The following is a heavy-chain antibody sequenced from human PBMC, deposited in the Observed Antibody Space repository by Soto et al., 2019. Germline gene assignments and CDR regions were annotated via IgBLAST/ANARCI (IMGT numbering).Heavy chain of an antibody. Sequence: EVQLVESGGGLVQPGGSLRLSCAASGFTFSSYWMSWVRQAPGKGLEWVANIKQDGSEKYYVDSVKGRFTISRDNAKNSLYLQMNSLRAEDTAVYYCARDVSDSSSSYYFDYWGQGTLVTVSS. CDR1: GFTFSSYW. CDR3: ARDVSDSSSSYYFDY. J-gene: IGHJ4*02. D-gene: IGHD6-6*01. V-gene: IGHV3-7*05. CDR2: IKQDGSEK.